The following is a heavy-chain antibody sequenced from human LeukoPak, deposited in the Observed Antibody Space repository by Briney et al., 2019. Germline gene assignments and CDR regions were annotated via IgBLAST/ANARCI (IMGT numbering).Heavy chain of an antibody. D-gene: IGHD3-22*01. J-gene: IGHJ4*02. CDR1: GFTFSSYA. CDR3: ATDKDGVITRYFDY. CDR2: ISYDGSNK. Sequence: GRSLRLSCAASGFTFSSYAMHWVRQAPGKGLEWVAVISYDGSNKYYADSVKGRFTISRDNSKNTLYLQMNSLRAEDTAVYYCATDKDGVITRYFDYWGQGTLVTVSS. V-gene: IGHV3-30-3*01.